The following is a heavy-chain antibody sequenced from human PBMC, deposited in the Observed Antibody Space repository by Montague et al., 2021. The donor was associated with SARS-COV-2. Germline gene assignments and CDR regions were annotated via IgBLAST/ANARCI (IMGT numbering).Heavy chain of an antibody. CDR1: GGSISSPDYY. D-gene: IGHD2-8*01. J-gene: IGHJ4*02. V-gene: IGHV4-39*01. Sequence: SETLSLTCTVSGGSISSPDYYWGWLHQSPGKGLEWIGSISYTGRTYYNPSLRSRVSFSMDTSKNHFSLSLSSVTVADTAVYFCARQLPSYCATNKCYPYYFGGWGQGALVTVSS. CDR2: ISYTGRT. CDR3: ARQLPSYCATNKCYPYYFGG.